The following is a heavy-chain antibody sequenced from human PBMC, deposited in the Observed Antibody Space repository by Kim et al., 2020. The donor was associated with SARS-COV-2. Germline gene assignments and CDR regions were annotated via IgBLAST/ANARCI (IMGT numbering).Heavy chain of an antibody. V-gene: IGHV3-7*01. Sequence: GGSLRLSCAASGFTFTTYWMSWVRQAPGKGLEWVANIKQDGSEKYHVDSVKGRFTISRDNAKNSLYLQMNSLRAEDTAVYFCARDRAVAGTELDNWGQGTLVTVSS. CDR2: IKQDGSEK. D-gene: IGHD6-19*01. CDR3: ARDRAVAGTELDN. J-gene: IGHJ4*02. CDR1: GFTFTTYW.